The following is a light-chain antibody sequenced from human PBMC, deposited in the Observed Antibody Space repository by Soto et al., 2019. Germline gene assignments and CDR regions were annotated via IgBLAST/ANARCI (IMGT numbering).Light chain of an antibody. CDR2: GAS. CDR3: QQYNNWPWT. V-gene: IGKV3-20*01. J-gene: IGKJ1*01. CDR1: QSVSSSY. Sequence: EIVLRQSPGTLSLSPVERATLSCRASQSVSSSYLAWYQQKPGQAPRLLIYGASSRATGIPDRFSGSGSGTDFTLTISSLQSEDFAVYYCQQYNNWPWTFGQGTKVDIK.